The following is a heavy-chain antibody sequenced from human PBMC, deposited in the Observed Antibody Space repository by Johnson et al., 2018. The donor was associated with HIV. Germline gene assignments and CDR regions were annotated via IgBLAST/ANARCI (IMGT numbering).Heavy chain of an antibody. V-gene: IGHV3-30-3*01. D-gene: IGHD6-19*01. Sequence: QVQLVESGGGVVQPGRSLRLSCAASGFTFSNYAMHWVRQAPGKGLEWVAVISYDGSNKYYADSVKGRFTISRDNSKNTLYLQMNSLRDEDTAVYYCAKVPKAVAGTDAFDIWGQGTMVTVSS. CDR3: AKVPKAVAGTDAFDI. J-gene: IGHJ3*02. CDR2: ISYDGSNK. CDR1: GFTFSNYA.